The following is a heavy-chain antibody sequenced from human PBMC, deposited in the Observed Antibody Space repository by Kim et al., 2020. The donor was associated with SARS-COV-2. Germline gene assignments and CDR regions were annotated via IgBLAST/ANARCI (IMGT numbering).Heavy chain of an antibody. Sequence: TDAVKGRFATSRENSKNALYLQMNSLRAEDTAVYYCARRVGGSRSGFDYWGQGTLVTVSS. J-gene: IGHJ4*02. V-gene: IGHV3-23*01. D-gene: IGHD6-13*01. CDR3: ARRVGGSRSGFDY.